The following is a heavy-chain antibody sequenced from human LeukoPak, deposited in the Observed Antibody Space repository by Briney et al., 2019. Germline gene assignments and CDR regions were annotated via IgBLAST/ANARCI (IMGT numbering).Heavy chain of an antibody. CDR1: GGSVSTDDYY. CDR3: ARDLVN. J-gene: IGHJ4*02. Sequence: SETLSLTCTVSGGSVSTDDYYWRWIRQPPGKGLEWIGYIHDSGSTNYNPSLKSRVTISVDTSKNQFSLRLSSVSAADAAVYYCARDLVNWGQGTLVTVSS. V-gene: IGHV4-61*08. D-gene: IGHD2-21*01. CDR2: IHDSGST.